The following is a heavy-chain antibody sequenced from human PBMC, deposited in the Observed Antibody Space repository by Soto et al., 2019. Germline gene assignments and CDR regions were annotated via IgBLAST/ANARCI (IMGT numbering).Heavy chain of an antibody. Sequence: SVKVSCKASGGTFSSYAIDWVRQAPGQGLEWMGGIIPLFGTTNYAQKLQGRVKLTADESTRTAYMELSTLTSEDTAVYYCARGSVTGSEYNYYYYGMDVWGQGTTVTVSS. CDR3: ARGSVTGSEYNYYYYGMDV. CDR1: GGTFSSYA. V-gene: IGHV1-69*13. J-gene: IGHJ6*02. CDR2: IIPLFGTT. D-gene: IGHD1-1*01.